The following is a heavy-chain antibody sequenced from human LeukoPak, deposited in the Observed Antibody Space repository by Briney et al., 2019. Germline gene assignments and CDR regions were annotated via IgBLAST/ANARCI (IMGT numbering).Heavy chain of an antibody. V-gene: IGHV4-59*01. J-gene: IGHJ4*02. CDR1: GGSISNYY. D-gene: IGHD6-6*01. CDR3: ARAGQQLVPGDFDY. Sequence: SETLSLTCTVSGGSISNYYWSWIRQPPGKGLGWIGYIYNSGSTNYNPSLKSRVTISVDTSKNQFSLKLNSVTAADTAVYYCARAGQQLVPGDFDYWGQGTLVTVSS. CDR2: IYNSGST.